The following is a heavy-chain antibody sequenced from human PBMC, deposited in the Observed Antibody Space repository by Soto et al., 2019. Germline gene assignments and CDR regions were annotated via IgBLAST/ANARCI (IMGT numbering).Heavy chain of an antibody. D-gene: IGHD3-10*01. Sequence: EVQLVESGGGLVQPGGSLRLSCAASGFTFTTYSMNWVRQAPGKGLEWVAYISSSSSTTYYEDSVKGRFTISRDNAKNSLYLHMNSLRDEDTAVYYCARDAGSWGYWGQGTLVTVSS. V-gene: IGHV3-48*02. CDR1: GFTFTTYS. CDR2: ISSSSSTT. J-gene: IGHJ4*02. CDR3: ARDAGSWGY.